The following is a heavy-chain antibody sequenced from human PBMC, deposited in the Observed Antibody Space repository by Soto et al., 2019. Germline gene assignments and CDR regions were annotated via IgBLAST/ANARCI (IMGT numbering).Heavy chain of an antibody. CDR2: ISYDGSNK. CDR3: ARANVYYDSSGSGAFDI. CDR1: GFTFSSYA. Sequence: PGGSLRLSCAASGFTFSSYAMHWVRQAPGKGLEWVAVISYDGSNKYCADSVKGRFTISRDNSKNTLYLQMNSLRAEDTAVYYCARANVYYDSSGSGAFDIWGQGTMVTVSS. V-gene: IGHV3-30-3*01. D-gene: IGHD3-22*01. J-gene: IGHJ3*02.